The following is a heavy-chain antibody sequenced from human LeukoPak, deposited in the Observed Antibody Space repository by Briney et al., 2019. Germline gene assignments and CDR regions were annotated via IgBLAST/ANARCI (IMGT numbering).Heavy chain of an antibody. CDR3: ASDRVLGSGSLDN. CDR1: GFRFSDFW. D-gene: IGHD3-10*01. Sequence: GGSLRLSCTASGFRFSDFWMHWVRQAPGKGLVWVSRIRGDWHDTTYADSVKGRFTISRDNAQNTLYLQMKSLRVEDTAVYYCASDRVLGSGSLDNWGQGTLVTVSS. V-gene: IGHV3-74*01. J-gene: IGHJ4*02. CDR2: IRGDWHDT.